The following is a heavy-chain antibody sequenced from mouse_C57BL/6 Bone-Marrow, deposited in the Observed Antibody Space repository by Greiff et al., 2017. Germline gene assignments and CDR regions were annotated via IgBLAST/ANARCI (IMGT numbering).Heavy chain of an antibody. CDR3: ARRYGSSFFAY. V-gene: IGHV1-55*01. CDR2: IYPTSGST. Sequence: QVQLQQSGAELVKPGASVKMSCKASGYTFTSYWITWVKQRPGQGLEWIGDIYPTSGSTNYNEKFKSKATLTVDTSSSTAYMQLSSLTSEDSAVYYCARRYGSSFFAYGGQGTLVTVSA. D-gene: IGHD1-1*01. CDR1: GYTFTSYW. J-gene: IGHJ3*01.